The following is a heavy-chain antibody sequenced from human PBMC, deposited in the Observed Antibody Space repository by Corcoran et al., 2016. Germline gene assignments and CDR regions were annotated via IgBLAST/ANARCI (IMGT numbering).Heavy chain of an antibody. J-gene: IGHJ4*02. Sequence: QLQLQESGPGLVKPSETLSLTCSVSGGSISRSTYYWGWIRQPPGKGLEWIGNIYYSGSTYFNPSLESRVTISVDTSRSQISLTLNSVTAADTAVYFCHGATYGIDYFDYWGQGSLVTVSS. CDR1: GGSISRSTYY. D-gene: IGHD3-10*01. CDR2: IYYSGST. V-gene: IGHV4-39*07. CDR3: HGATYGIDYFDY.